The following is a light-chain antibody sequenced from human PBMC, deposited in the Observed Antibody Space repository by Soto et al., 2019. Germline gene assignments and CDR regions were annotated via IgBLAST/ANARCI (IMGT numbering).Light chain of an antibody. CDR2: GAS. CDR1: QSVSSSY. V-gene: IGKV3-20*01. CDR3: QQYGSSPPVT. Sequence: EILMTQSPATLSVSPGERATLSCRASQSVSSSYLAWYQQKPGQAARLLIYGASSRATGIPDRFSGSGSGTDFTLTISRLEPEDFAVYYCQQYGSSPPVTFGQGTKVDIK. J-gene: IGKJ1*01.